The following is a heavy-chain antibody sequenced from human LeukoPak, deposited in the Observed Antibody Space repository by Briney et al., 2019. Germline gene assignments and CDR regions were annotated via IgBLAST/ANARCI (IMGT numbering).Heavy chain of an antibody. CDR1: GGSFSGYY. J-gene: IGHJ4*02. D-gene: IGHD3-22*01. CDR3: AATYYYDSSGYYSGYFDY. Sequence: PSETLSLTCAVYGGSFSGYYWSWIRQPPGKGLEWIGEINHSGSTNYNPSLKSRVTISVDMSKNQFSLKLSSVTAADTAVYYCAATYYYDSSGYYSGYFDYWGQGTLVTVSS. V-gene: IGHV4-34*01. CDR2: INHSGST.